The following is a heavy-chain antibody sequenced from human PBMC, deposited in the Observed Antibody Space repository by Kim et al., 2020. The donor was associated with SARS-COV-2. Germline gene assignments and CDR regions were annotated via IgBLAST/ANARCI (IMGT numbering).Heavy chain of an antibody. J-gene: IGHJ3*02. CDR2: INAGTGDT. D-gene: IGHD3-22*01. Sequence: ASVKVSCKASGYTFSNFAMHWVRQAPGRSLEWLGWINAGTGDTKFSQKLQGRVTISRDTAASILYMELSNLRSEDTAVYYLSRRTNYYYSNNYYDAFEIW. V-gene: IGHV1-3*01. CDR1: GYTFSNFA. CDR3: SRRTNYYYSNNYYDAFEI.